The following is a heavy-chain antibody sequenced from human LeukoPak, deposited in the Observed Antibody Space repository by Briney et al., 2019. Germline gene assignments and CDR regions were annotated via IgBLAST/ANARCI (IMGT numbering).Heavy chain of an antibody. CDR2: ISGSGGST. Sequence: AGGSLRLSYAACGFTFSSYAMSWVRQAPGKGLEWVAAISGSGGSTYYADSVKGRFTISRDNSKNTLYLQMNSLRAEDTAVYYCAKVTSCCFFTHFDYWGQGTLVTVSS. CDR3: AKVTSCCFFTHFDY. V-gene: IGHV3-23*01. D-gene: IGHD2-2*01. J-gene: IGHJ4*02. CDR1: GFTFSSYA.